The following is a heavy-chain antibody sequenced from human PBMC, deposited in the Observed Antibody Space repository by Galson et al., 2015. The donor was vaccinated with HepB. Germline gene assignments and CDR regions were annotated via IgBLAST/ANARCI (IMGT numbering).Heavy chain of an antibody. V-gene: IGHV3-73*01. D-gene: IGHD5-18*01. CDR3: TRMGDLSGYSSL. J-gene: IGHJ4*02. CDR2: IGSKAHNYAT. CDR1: GFTFSGSA. Sequence: SLRLSCAASGFTFSGSAIHWVRQASGRGLEWIGRIGSKAHNYATAYVASVRGRFTISRDDSKNTAFLQLNSLKTDDTAVYYCTRMGDLSGYSSLWGQGTLVTVSS.